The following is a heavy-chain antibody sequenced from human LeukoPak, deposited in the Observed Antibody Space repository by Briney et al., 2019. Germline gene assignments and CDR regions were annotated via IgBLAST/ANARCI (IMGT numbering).Heavy chain of an antibody. D-gene: IGHD3-3*01. Sequence: PSETLSLTCTVSGGSISSYYWSWIRQPPGKGLEWIGYIYYSGSTNYNPSLKSRVTISVDTSKNQFSLKLSSVTAADTAVYYCARHVIENDFWSGLRRSHMDVWGQGTTVTVSS. CDR2: IYYSGST. J-gene: IGHJ6*02. CDR3: ARHVIENDFWSGLRRSHMDV. CDR1: GGSISSYY. V-gene: IGHV4-59*08.